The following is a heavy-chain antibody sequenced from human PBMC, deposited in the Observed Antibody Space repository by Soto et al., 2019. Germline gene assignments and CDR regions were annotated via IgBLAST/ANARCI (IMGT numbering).Heavy chain of an antibody. V-gene: IGHV3-30*18. J-gene: IGHJ4*02. CDR3: AKDFYYYGSGSYSSILDY. CDR2: ISYDGSNK. D-gene: IGHD3-10*01. CDR1: GFTFSSYG. Sequence: QVQLVESGGGVVQPGRSLRLSCAASGFTFSSYGMHWVRQAPGKGLEWVAVISYDGSNKYYADPVKGRFTISRDNSKNTLYLQMNSLRAEDTAVYYCAKDFYYYGSGSYSSILDYWGQGTLVTVSS.